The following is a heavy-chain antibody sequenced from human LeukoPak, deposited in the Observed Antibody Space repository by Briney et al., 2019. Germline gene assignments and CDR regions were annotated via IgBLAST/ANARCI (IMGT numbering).Heavy chain of an antibody. V-gene: IGHV3-21*01. CDR1: GFTFSSYS. J-gene: IGHJ3*02. CDR3: ARAQDYGDAFDI. Sequence: GGSLRLSCAASGFTFSSYSMNWVRQAPGKGLEWVSSISSSSSYIYYADSVKGRSTISRDNAKNSLYLQMNSLRAEDTAVYYCARAQDYGDAFDIWGQGTMVTVSS. CDR2: ISSSSSYI. D-gene: IGHD4-17*01.